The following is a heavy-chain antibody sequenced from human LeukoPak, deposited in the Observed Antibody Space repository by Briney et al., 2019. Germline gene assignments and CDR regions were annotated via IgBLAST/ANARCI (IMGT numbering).Heavy chain of an antibody. CDR3: ARDFLHYYDSSGYYY. CDR1: GFTFSSYS. CDR2: ISSSSTI. Sequence: GGSLRLSCAASGFTFSSYSMNWVRQAPGKGLEWVSYISSSSTIYYADSVKGRFTISRDNAKNSLYLQMNSLRAEDTAVYYCARDFLHYYDSSGYYYWGQGTLVTVSS. J-gene: IGHJ4*02. V-gene: IGHV3-48*04. D-gene: IGHD3-22*01.